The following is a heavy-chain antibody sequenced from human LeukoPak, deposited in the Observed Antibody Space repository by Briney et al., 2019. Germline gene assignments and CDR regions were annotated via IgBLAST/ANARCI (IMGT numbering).Heavy chain of an antibody. CDR2: ISYDGSNK. V-gene: IGHV3-30*04. J-gene: IGHJ4*02. Sequence: PGRSLRLSCAASGFTFSSYAMHWVRQAPGKGLEWVAVISYDGSNKYYADSVKGRFTISRDNSKNTLYLQMNSLRAEDTAVYHCARDQGSSSYLDYWGQGTLVTVSS. CDR1: GFTFSSYA. CDR3: ARDQGSSSYLDY. D-gene: IGHD6-13*01.